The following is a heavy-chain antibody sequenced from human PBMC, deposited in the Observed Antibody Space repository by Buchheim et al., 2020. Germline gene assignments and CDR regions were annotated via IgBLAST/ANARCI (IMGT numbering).Heavy chain of an antibody. D-gene: IGHD2-15*01. V-gene: IGHV3-30*04. CDR2: ISYDGSNK. CDR1: GFTFSSYA. Sequence: QVQLVESGGGVVQPGRSLRLSCAASGFTFSSYAMHWVRQAPGKGLEWVAVISYDGSNKYYADSVKGRFTISRDNSKNTLYLQMNSLRAEDTAVYYCASSLLGSVVAYYYYYGMDVWGQGTT. CDR3: ASSLLGSVVAYYYYYGMDV. J-gene: IGHJ6*02.